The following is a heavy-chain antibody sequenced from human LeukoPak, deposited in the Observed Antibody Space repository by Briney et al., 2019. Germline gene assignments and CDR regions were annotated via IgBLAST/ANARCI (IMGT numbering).Heavy chain of an antibody. CDR3: STSSDWYPVSSDH. J-gene: IGHJ4*02. CDR1: GFTFDDYA. D-gene: IGHD6-19*01. CDR2: ISWNSGSI. V-gene: IGHV3-9*01. Sequence: GGSLRLSCAVSGFTFDDYAMHWVRQAPGKGLEWVSGISWNSGSIGYADSVKGRFTISRDNAKNSLYLQMSSLRPDDTALYYCSTSSDWYPVSSDHWGQGTLVTVSS.